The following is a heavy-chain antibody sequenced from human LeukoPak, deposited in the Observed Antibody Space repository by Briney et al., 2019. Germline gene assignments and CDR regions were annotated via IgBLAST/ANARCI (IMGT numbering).Heavy chain of an antibody. Sequence: GRSLRLSWAASGFTFNNSVMSCVRQAPGNGLGWVSIIRGSGGSTDYTDAVKGPFTISRHNSTQTPYLQVNRHRAEETAVSEYAKDRSQGGIVVPRFDPWGQGTLVTVSS. CDR1: GFTFNNSV. CDR2: IRGSGGST. J-gene: IGHJ5*02. CDR3: AKDRSQGGIVVPRFDP. D-gene: IGHD2-2*01. V-gene: IGHV3-23*01.